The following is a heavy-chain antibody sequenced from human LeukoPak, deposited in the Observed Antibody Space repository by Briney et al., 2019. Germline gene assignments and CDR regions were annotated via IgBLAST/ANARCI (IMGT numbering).Heavy chain of an antibody. D-gene: IGHD5-12*01. CDR3: ARDGYSGNDGL. J-gene: IGHJ4*02. Sequence: SETLSLTCTVSGDSISSYYWSWIRQPAGKGLEWIGRIYTSGSTNYNPPLKSRVTISVDTSKNQFSLKLSSVTAADTAVYYCARDGYSGNDGLWGQGTLVSVSS. CDR2: IYTSGST. CDR1: GDSISSYY. V-gene: IGHV4-4*07.